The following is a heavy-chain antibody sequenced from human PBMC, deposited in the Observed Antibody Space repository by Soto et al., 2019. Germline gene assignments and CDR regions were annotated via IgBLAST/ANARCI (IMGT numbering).Heavy chain of an antibody. CDR1: GFTFSSYA. CDR3: ARYDSIDY. D-gene: IGHD3-22*01. V-gene: IGHV3-30-3*01. CDR2: ISYDGSNK. Sequence: GGSLRLSCAASGFTFSSYAMHWVRQAPGKGLEWVTLISYDGSNKYYADSVKGRFTISRDNSKNTLYLQMNSLRAEDTAVYYCARYDSIDYWGQGTLVTVSS. J-gene: IGHJ4*02.